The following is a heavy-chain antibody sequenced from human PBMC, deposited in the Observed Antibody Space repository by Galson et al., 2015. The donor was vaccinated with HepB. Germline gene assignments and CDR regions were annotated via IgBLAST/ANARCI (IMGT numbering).Heavy chain of an antibody. CDR2: IKSRPDGGTI. Sequence: SLRLSCATSGFIFSNAWMSWVRQAPGRGLEWVGRIKSRPDGGTIDYATPAKGRFTVSRDDSQNTFYLQMNGLTTDDTAVYYCATGMYFDYWGQGTLVTVSS. J-gene: IGHJ4*02. CDR3: ATGMYFDY. V-gene: IGHV3-15*01. CDR1: GFIFSNAW.